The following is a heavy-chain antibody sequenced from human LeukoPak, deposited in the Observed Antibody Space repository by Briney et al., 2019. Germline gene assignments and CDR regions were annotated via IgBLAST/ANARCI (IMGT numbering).Heavy chain of an antibody. CDR3: ARLHTFRGYILDY. Sequence: SETLFLTCTVSGGSMSSGDYYWSWIRQPPGKGLEWIGYIYYSGSTYYNPSLKSRVTISVDTSKNQFSLKLSSVTAADTAVYYCARLHTFRGYILDYWGQGTLVTVSS. J-gene: IGHJ4*02. CDR1: GGSMSSGDYY. V-gene: IGHV4-30-4*01. D-gene: IGHD6-25*01. CDR2: IYYSGST.